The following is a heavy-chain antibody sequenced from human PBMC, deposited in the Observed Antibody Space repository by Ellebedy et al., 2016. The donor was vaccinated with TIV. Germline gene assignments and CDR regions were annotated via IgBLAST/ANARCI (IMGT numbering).Heavy chain of an antibody. CDR1: GGSISGSSYY. CDR3: ARSLMIFSFDKCYFDF. D-gene: IGHD3/OR15-3a*01. V-gene: IGHV4-39*01. J-gene: IGHJ2*01. Sequence: SETLSLTCTVSGGSISGSSYYWGWIRQPPGKGLEWIGNIFGTGSTYYNPSLKSRVIISVDTSKNQFSLKLSSVTAADTAVYYCARSLMIFSFDKCYFDFWGRGTLVTVSS. CDR2: IFGTGST.